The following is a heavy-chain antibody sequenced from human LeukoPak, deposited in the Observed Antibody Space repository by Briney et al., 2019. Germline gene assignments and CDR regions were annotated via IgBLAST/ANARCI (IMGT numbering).Heavy chain of an antibody. J-gene: IGHJ4*02. CDR2: ISYSGTT. V-gene: IGHV4-59*08. D-gene: IGHD3-10*01. CDR1: GGSISSYY. Sequence: PSETLSLTCIVSGGSISSYYWSWLRQPPGKGLEWIGYISYSGTTHYNPPLDSRVTISVDTSKNQFSLKLRSVTAADTAAYYCARHGVYYASGSPSFDYWGQGTLVTVSS. CDR3: ARHGVYYASGSPSFDY.